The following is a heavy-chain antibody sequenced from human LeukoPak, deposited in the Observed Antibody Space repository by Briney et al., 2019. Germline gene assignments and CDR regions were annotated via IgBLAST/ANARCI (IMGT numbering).Heavy chain of an antibody. CDR3: ARDSQYNWNCVRYLGYYFDY. D-gene: IGHD1-7*01. J-gene: IGHJ4*02. CDR1: GFIVSSCY. Sequence: GGSLRLSCAASGFIVSSCYMYWVRQAPGKGLEWVSFIHRDDKTYYADSVKGRFTISRDNSKNTLYLQMNSLRAEDTAVYYCARDSQYNWNCVRYLGYYFDYWGQGTLVTVSS. V-gene: IGHV3-53*05. CDR2: IHRDDKT.